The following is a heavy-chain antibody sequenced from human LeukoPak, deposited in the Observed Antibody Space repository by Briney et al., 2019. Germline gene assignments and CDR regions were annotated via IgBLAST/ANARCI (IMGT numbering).Heavy chain of an antibody. CDR2: IWYDGSNK. D-gene: IGHD3-3*01. Sequence: GRSLRLSCAASGFTFSSYGMHWVRQAPGKGLEWVAVIWYDGSNKYYADSVKGRFTISRDNAKNSLFLQMNSLRAEDTAVYYCARDKGENYDFWSGSGMDVWGQGTTVTVSS. CDR3: ARDKGENYDFWSGSGMDV. V-gene: IGHV3-33*01. J-gene: IGHJ6*02. CDR1: GFTFSSYG.